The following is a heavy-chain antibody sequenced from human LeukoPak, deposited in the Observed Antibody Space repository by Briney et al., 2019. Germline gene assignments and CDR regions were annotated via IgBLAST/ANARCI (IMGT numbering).Heavy chain of an antibody. V-gene: IGHV4-34*01. CDR1: GGSFSGYY. CDR3: ARRYGSGSYYYYYGMDV. Sequence: SETLSLTCAVCGGSFSGYYWSWIRQPPGKGLEWIGEINHSGSTNYNPSLKSRVTISVDTSKNQFSLKLSSVTAADTAVYYCARRYGSGSYYYYYGMDVWGKGTTVTVSS. J-gene: IGHJ6*04. D-gene: IGHD3-10*01. CDR2: INHSGST.